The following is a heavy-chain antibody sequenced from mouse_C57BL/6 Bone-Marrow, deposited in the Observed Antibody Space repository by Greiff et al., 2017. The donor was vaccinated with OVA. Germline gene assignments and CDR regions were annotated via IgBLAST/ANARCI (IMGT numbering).Heavy chain of an antibody. CDR2: INPNNGGT. Sequence: EVKLQQSGPELVKPGASVKISCKASGYTFTDYYMNWVKQSHGKSLEWIGDINPNNGGTSYNQQFKGKATLTVDKTSSTAYMELRSLTSEDSAVDYCAYGLGPFAYWGQGTLVTVSA. CDR1: GYTFTDYY. J-gene: IGHJ3*01. D-gene: IGHD4-1*01. CDR3: AYGLGPFAY. V-gene: IGHV1-26*01.